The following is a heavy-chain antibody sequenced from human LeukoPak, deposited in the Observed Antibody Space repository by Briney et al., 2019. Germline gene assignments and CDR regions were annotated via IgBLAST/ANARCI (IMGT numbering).Heavy chain of an antibody. Sequence: GGSLRLSCAASGLTVSSNFMTWVRLAPGKGLECVSVIHIDGNTFYADSVKGRFTISRDNSKNTLFLQMNSLRPEDTAVYYCASERRYDILTGYYPLHYWGQGALVTVSS. V-gene: IGHV3-66*02. CDR1: GLTVSSNF. J-gene: IGHJ4*02. CDR3: ASERRYDILTGYYPLHY. D-gene: IGHD3-9*01. CDR2: IHIDGNT.